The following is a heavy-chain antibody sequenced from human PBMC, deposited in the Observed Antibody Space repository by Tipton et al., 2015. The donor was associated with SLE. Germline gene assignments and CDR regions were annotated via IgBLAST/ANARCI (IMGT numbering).Heavy chain of an antibody. V-gene: IGHV4-34*11. Sequence: GLVKPSETLSLTCGFYDGSFHAYNWNWIRQPPGKGLEWIGSVHSSGTTYYNPSLQSRVTLSVDASKQQISLNLNAVTAADTAVYFCARDFSGRQSGMDVWGQGTTVTV. CDR2: VHSSGTT. D-gene: IGHD1-26*01. CDR3: ARDFSGRQSGMDV. J-gene: IGHJ6*02. CDR1: DGSFHAYN.